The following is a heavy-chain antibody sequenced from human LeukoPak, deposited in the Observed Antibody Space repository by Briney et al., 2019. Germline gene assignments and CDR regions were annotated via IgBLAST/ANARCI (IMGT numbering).Heavy chain of an antibody. V-gene: IGHV1-2*02. CDR1: GYTFTGYY. D-gene: IGHD3-3*01. J-gene: IGHJ4*02. Sequence: ASVKVSCKASGYTFTGYYMHWVRQAPGQGLEWMGWINPNSGGANYAQKFQGRVTMTRDTSISTAYMELSRLRSDDTAVYYCARSFWSGYYGFDYWGQGTLVTVSS. CDR3: ARSFWSGYYGFDY. CDR2: INPNSGGA.